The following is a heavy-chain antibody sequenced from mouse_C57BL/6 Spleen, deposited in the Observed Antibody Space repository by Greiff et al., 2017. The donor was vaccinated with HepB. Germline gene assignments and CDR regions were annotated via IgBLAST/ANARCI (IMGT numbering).Heavy chain of an antibody. J-gene: IGHJ2*01. V-gene: IGHV14-3*02. CDR3: AIINA. Sequence: EVQLQQSGAELVKPGASVKLSCTASGFNIKDTYMHWVKQRPEQGLEWIGRIDPANGNTKYDPKFQGTDTITADTSSNTAHLQLSSLTSEDTAVYYCAIINAWGQGTTLTVSS. CDR1: GFNIKDTY. CDR2: IDPANGNT.